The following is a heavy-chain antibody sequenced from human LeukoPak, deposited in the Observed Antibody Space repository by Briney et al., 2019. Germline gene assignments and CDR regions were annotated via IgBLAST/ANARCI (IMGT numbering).Heavy chain of an antibody. CDR3: ARKYCSSTSCSMDV. J-gene: IGHJ6*03. D-gene: IGHD2-2*01. Sequence: GGSLRLSCAASGFTFSGYYMSWIRQAPGKGLEYVSAISSNGGSTYYANSVKGRFTISRDNSKNTLYLQMGSLRAEDMAVYYCARKYCSSTSCSMDVWGKGTTVTVSS. CDR1: GFTFSGYY. V-gene: IGHV3-64*01. CDR2: ISSNGGST.